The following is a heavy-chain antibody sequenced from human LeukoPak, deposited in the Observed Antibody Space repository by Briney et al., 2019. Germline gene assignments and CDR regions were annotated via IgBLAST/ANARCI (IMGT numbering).Heavy chain of an antibody. CDR3: ARSRDGYTPGY. CDR1: GGSISSYY. CDR2: IYYSGST. J-gene: IGHJ4*02. Sequence: PSETLSLTCTVSGGSISSYYWSWIRQPPGKGLEWIGYIYYSGSTNYNPSLKSRVTISVDTSKNQFPLKLSSVTAADTAVYYCARSRDGYTPGYWGQGTLVTVSS. D-gene: IGHD5-24*01. V-gene: IGHV4-59*01.